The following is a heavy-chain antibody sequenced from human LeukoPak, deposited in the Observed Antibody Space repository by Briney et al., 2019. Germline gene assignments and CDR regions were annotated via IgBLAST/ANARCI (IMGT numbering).Heavy chain of an antibody. J-gene: IGHJ4*02. CDR1: GGAFSSYA. Sequence: ASVKVSCKASGGAFSSYAISWVRRAPGQGLEWMGRIIPILGIANYAQKFQGRVTITADKSTSTAYMELSSLRSEDTAVYYCARDNLAAIAGWGLDYWGQGTLVTVSS. CDR3: ARDNLAAIAGWGLDY. V-gene: IGHV1-69*04. CDR2: IIPILGIA. D-gene: IGHD2-15*01.